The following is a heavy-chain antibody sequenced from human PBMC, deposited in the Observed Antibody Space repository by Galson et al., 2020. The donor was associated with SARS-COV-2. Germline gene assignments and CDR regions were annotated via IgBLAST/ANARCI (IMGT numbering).Heavy chain of an antibody. V-gene: IGHV3-7*04. J-gene: IGHJ4*02. D-gene: IGHD6-13*01. CDR3: ARRSIAAAGVDC. Sequence: QLGESLKISCAASGFIFDSYWMSWVRQAPGKGLEWVANIKQDGSEKYYVDSVKGRFTLSRDNAKNSLFLHMNSLRAEDTAVYYCARRSIAAAGVDCWGQGTLVTVSS. CDR2: IKQDGSEK. CDR1: GFIFDSYW.